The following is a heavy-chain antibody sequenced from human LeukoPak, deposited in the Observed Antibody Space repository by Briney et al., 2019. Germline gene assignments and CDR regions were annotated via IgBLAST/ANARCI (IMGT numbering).Heavy chain of an antibody. CDR3: AKLGGSFEH. Sequence: TGGSLRLSCAASGFKFDDYAMDWVRQAPGKGLEWVSGISWNSGSVGYADSVKGRFTISRDNAKNSLYLQMNSLRAEDMALYYCAKLGGSFEHWGQGTLVTVSS. CDR1: GFKFDDYA. V-gene: IGHV3-9*03. CDR2: ISWNSGSV. D-gene: IGHD3-16*01. J-gene: IGHJ4*02.